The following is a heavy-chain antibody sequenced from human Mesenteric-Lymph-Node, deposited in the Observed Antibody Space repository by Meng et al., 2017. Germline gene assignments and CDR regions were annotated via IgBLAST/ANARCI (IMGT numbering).Heavy chain of an antibody. V-gene: IGHV3-30*04. CDR2: ISDDGNDN. J-gene: IGHJ3*02. CDR3: AREVNVGAEGAFDI. Sequence: GESLKISCVASGFTFTISAFHWVRQAPGEGLEWVSFISDDGNDNYYADSVKGRFTISRDNSKNTLYLQMNSLRGEDTAVYYCAREVNVGAEGAFDIWGQGTKVTVSS. CDR1: GFTFTISA. D-gene: IGHD1-26*01.